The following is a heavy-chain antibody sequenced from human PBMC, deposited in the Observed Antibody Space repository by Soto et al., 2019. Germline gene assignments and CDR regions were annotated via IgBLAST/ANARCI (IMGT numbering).Heavy chain of an antibody. V-gene: IGHV3-21*01. CDR3: VRDYVMDV. CDR1: GVTFSGDA. CDR2: ISTTSTYI. J-gene: IGHJ6*02. Sequence: EVQLVESGGGMVKRWGSLRLSCAASGVTFSGDAMTWVRQAPGKGLEWVSSISTTSTYIYYADSVKVRFTISRDNANNSLHLQMNSLRAEDTAVYYCVRDYVMDVWGQGTTVTVSS. D-gene: IGHD3-10*02.